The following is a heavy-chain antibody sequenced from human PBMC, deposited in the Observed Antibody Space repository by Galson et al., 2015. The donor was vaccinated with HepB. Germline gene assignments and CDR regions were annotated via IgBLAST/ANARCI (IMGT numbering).Heavy chain of an antibody. Sequence: SETLSLTCTVSGGSISSHYWSWIRQPPGKGLEWIGYIYYSGSTNYNPSLKSRVTISVDTSKNQFSLKLSSVTAADTAVYYCARDGPYGGSSSLLQHWGQGTLVTVSS. CDR3: ARDGPYGGSSSLLQH. V-gene: IGHV4-59*11. CDR2: IYYSGST. D-gene: IGHD4-23*01. CDR1: GGSISSHY. J-gene: IGHJ1*01.